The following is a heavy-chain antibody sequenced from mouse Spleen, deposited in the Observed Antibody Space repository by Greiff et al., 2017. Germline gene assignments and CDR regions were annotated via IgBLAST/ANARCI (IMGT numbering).Heavy chain of an antibody. CDR3: ARSRMVTWYFDV. V-gene: IGHV1-7*01. J-gene: IGHJ1*01. CDR2: INPSSGYT. Sequence: VQLQESGAELAKPGASVKLSCKASGYTFTSYWMHWVKQRPGQGLEWIGYINPSSGYTKYNQKFKDKATLTADKPSSTAYMQLSSLTYEDSAVYYCARSRMVTWYFDVWGAGTTVTVSS. D-gene: IGHD2-1*01. CDR1: GYTFTSYW.